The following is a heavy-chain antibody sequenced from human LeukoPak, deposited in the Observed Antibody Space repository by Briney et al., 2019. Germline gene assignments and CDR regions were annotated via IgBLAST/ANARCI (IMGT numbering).Heavy chain of an antibody. CDR2: ISSSGSTI. V-gene: IGHV3-48*03. D-gene: IGHD6-13*01. Sequence: GGSLRLSCGASGFTFSSYEMNWVRQAPGKGLEWVSYISSSGSTIYYADSVKGRFTISRDNSKNTLFLQMNSLRAEDTAVYYCARDTYSSSWFPLGYWGQGTLVTVSS. J-gene: IGHJ4*02. CDR1: GFTFSSYE. CDR3: ARDTYSSSWFPLGY.